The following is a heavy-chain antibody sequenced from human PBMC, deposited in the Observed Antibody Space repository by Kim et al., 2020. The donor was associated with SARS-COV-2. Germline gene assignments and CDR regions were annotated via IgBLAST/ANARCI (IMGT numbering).Heavy chain of an antibody. V-gene: IGHV3-48*03. D-gene: IGHD3-3*01. J-gene: IGHJ6*02. CDR2: ISGSGKTT. CDR1: GFTFSDYE. Sequence: GGSLRLSCVASGFTFSDYEMNWVRQSPGMGLEWVSFISGSGKTTHYADSAKGRFTISRDNAKNSLYLELNTLRAEDTAVYYCTRDLQMTWAIFPYFYGMDVWGQGTTVIVSS. CDR3: TRDLQMTWAIFPYFYGMDV.